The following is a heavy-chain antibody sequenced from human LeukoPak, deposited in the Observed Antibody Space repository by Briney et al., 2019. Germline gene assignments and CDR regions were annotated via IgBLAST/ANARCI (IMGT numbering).Heavy chain of an antibody. CDR3: ARQSITMVRGVIPLGY. J-gene: IGHJ4*02. D-gene: IGHD3-10*01. V-gene: IGHV4-38-2*01. CDR2: IYHSGST. CDR1: GYSISSGYY. Sequence: SETLSLTCAVSGYSISSGYYWGWIRQPPGNGLEWIGSIYHSGSTYYNPSLKSRVTISVDTSKNQFSLKLSSVTAADTAVYYCARQSITMVRGVIPLGYWGQGTLVTVSS.